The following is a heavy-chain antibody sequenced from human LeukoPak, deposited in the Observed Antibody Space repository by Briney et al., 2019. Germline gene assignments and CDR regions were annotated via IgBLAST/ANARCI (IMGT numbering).Heavy chain of an antibody. Sequence: EASVKVSCKASGYTFTSYGISWVRQAPGQGLEWMGWISAYNGNTNYAQKLQGRVTMTTDTSMSTAYMELRSLRSDDTAVYYCAREGMVRGVIASYFDYWGQGTLVTVSS. CDR3: AREGMVRGVIASYFDY. J-gene: IGHJ4*02. CDR2: ISAYNGNT. D-gene: IGHD3-10*01. V-gene: IGHV1-18*01. CDR1: GYTFTSYG.